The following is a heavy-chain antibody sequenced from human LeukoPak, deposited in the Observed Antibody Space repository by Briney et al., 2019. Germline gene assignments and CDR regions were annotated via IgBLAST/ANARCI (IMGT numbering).Heavy chain of an antibody. Sequence: GGSLRLSCAASGFTFNNYAMTWVRQTPGKGPEWVSLISWKGDTTAYAESVRGRFTISRDNAKNSLYLHMNSLRPEDTAFYHCARHRCSSTTCSFDSWGQGSLVTVSS. CDR3: ARHRCSSTTCSFDS. J-gene: IGHJ4*02. CDR2: ISWKGDTT. V-gene: IGHV3-20*01. CDR1: GFTFNNYA. D-gene: IGHD2-2*01.